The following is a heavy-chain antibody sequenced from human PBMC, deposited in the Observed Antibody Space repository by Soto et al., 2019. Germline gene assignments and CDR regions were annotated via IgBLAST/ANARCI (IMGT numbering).Heavy chain of an antibody. Sequence: GGSLSLSCAASGFTFSSYWMSWVRQAPGKGLEWVANIKQDGSEKYYVDSVKGRFTISRDNAKNSLYLQMNSLRAEDTAVYYCARQDGGATTNYYYYGMDVWGQGTTVTVSS. D-gene: IGHD1-26*01. CDR2: IKQDGSEK. V-gene: IGHV3-7*05. CDR3: ARQDGGATTNYYYYGMDV. J-gene: IGHJ6*02. CDR1: GFTFSSYW.